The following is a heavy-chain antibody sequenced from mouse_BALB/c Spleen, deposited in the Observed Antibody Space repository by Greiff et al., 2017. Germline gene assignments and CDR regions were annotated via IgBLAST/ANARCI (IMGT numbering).Heavy chain of an antibody. CDR3: ARGYLPDWYFDG. CDR1: GFTFSSFG. V-gene: IGHV5-17*02. CDR2: ISSGSSTI. J-gene: IGHJ1*01. Sequence: EVKLVESGGGLVQPGGSRKLSCAASGFTFSSFGMHWVRQAPEKGLEWVAYISSGSSTIYYADTVKGRFTISSDNPKNTLFLQMTSLRSEDTAMYYCARGYLPDWYFDGWGAGTTVTVSS. D-gene: IGHD5-1*01.